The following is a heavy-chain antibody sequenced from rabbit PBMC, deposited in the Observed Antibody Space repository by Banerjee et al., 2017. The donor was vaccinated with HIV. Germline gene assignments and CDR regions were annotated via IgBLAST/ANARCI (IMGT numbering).Heavy chain of an antibody. CDR3: ARSGGTGYGWTTLKL. D-gene: IGHD6-1*01. CDR2: IDVGGGHT. J-gene: IGHJ6*01. V-gene: IGHV1S45*01. Sequence: QEQLEESGGDLVQPEGSLTLTCKASGFDFSNNEMCWVRQAPGKGLEVIGCIDVGGGHTWHASWVNGRFTISKTSSTTVTLQMTSLTAADTATYFCARSGGTGYGWTTLKLWGPGTLVTVS. CDR1: GFDFSNNE.